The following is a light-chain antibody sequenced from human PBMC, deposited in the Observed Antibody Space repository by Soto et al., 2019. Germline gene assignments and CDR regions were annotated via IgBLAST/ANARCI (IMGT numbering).Light chain of an antibody. J-gene: IGKJ1*01. CDR1: ESISSW. CDR3: EKDNSYPWT. CDR2: VDS. Sequence: IHLTESLSTMSTSXGHGSPGSXXVCESISSWLAWDQQKSGKAPNLLIFVDSTLEPGVPSRFRGSEVEIEFCLTISGLEPYVSSAHYCEKDNSYPWTVGQGTKVDIK. V-gene: IGKV1-5*01.